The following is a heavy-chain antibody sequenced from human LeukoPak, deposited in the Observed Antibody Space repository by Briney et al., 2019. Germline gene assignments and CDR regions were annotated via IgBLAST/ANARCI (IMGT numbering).Heavy chain of an antibody. CDR2: ISSSSSYI. J-gene: IGHJ4*02. D-gene: IGHD1-7*01. Sequence: PGGSLRLSCAASGFTFSTYSMNWVRQAPGKGLEWVSSISSSSSYIYYADSMKGRFTISRDNAKNSLYLQMNSLRAEDTAVYYCARDLLELRTQGDGYFDYWGQGTLVTVSS. CDR3: ARDLLELRTQGDGYFDY. CDR1: GFTFSTYS. V-gene: IGHV3-21*01.